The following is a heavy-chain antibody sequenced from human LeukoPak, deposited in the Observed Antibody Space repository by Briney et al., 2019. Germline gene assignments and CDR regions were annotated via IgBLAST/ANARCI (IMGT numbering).Heavy chain of an antibody. Sequence: SETLSLTCTVSGGSISSGSYYWGWIRQPPGKGLEWIGSIYYSGSTYYNPSLKSRVTISVDTSKNQFSLKLSSVTAADTAVYYCAREDLTTVVTDYWGQGTLVTVSS. CDR2: IYYSGST. J-gene: IGHJ4*02. V-gene: IGHV4-39*07. CDR3: AREDLTTVVTDY. CDR1: GGSISSGSYY. D-gene: IGHD4-23*01.